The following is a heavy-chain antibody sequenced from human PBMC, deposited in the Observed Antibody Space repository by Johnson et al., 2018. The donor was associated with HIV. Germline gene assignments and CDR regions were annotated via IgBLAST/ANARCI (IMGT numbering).Heavy chain of an antibody. Sequence: VQLVESGGGLVKPGGSLRLSCAASGFTFDDYAMHWVRQAPGKGLEWVSGIRWNSGSVDYADSVKGRFTISRDNAKNSLYLQMNSLRTEDTAFNYCAKDTRYYDSSGYPTEAFDIWGQGTMVTVSS. D-gene: IGHD3-22*01. CDR3: AKDTRYYDSSGYPTEAFDI. CDR2: IRWNSGSV. V-gene: IGHV3-9*01. CDR1: GFTFDDYA. J-gene: IGHJ3*02.